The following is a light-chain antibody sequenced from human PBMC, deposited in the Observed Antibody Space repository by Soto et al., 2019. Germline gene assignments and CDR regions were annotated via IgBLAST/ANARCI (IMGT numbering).Light chain of an antibody. CDR1: QGIRDD. J-gene: IGKJ2*01. Sequence: AIQMTQSPSSLSASVGDRVTITCRASQGIRDDLAWYQQRPGKAPKLLIYAASNLQSGVPSRFSGSGSGTDFTLIISSLXPEDFATYYCLQDYDYPYTFGQGTKLEIK. V-gene: IGKV1-6*01. CDR2: AAS. CDR3: LQDYDYPYT.